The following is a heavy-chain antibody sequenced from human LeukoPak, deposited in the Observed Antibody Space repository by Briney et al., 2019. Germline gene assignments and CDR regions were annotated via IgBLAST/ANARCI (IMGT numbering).Heavy chain of an antibody. J-gene: IGHJ4*02. CDR1: GYTFTGCY. Sequence: ASVKVSCKASGYTFTGCYMHWVRQAPGQGLEWMGWINPNSGGTNYAQKLQGRVTMTTDTSTSTAYMNLRSLRSDDTAVYYCAREVPYDSSNYYQPFDYWGQGTLVTVSS. CDR2: INPNSGGT. D-gene: IGHD3-22*01. CDR3: AREVPYDSSNYYQPFDY. V-gene: IGHV1-2*02.